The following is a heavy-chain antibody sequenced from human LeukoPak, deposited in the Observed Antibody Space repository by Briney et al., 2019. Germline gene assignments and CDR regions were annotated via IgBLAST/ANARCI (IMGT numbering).Heavy chain of an antibody. CDR1: GGSISSSSYY. Sequence: SETLSLTCTVSGGSISSSSYYWGWIRRPPGKGLEWIGSIYYSGSTYYNPSLKSRVTISVDTSKNQFSLKLSSVTAADTAVYYCASVSGPNWFDPWGQGTLVTVSS. D-gene: IGHD2-15*01. J-gene: IGHJ5*02. V-gene: IGHV4-39*01. CDR2: IYYSGST. CDR3: ASVSGPNWFDP.